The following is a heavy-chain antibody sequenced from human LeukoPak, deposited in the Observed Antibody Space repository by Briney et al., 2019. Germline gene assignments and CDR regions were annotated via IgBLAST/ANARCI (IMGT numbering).Heavy chain of an antibody. CDR3: ARVLGTYSSSWYGALYYFDY. CDR1: GGSFSGYY. CDR2: INHSGST. D-gene: IGHD6-13*01. V-gene: IGHV4-34*01. J-gene: IGHJ4*02. Sequence: PSETLSLTCAVYGGSFSGYYWSWIRQPPGKGLEWIGEINHSGSTNYNPSLKSRVTISVDTSKNQFSLKLSSVTAADTAVYYCARVLGTYSSSWYGALYYFDYWGQGTLVTVSS.